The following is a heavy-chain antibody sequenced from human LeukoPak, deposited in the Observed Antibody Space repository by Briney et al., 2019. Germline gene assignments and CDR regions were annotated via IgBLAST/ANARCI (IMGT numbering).Heavy chain of an antibody. J-gene: IGHJ4*02. V-gene: IGHV3-30*02. CDR2: IRYDGSK. Sequence: PGGSLRLSCAASGFTFSSYGMHWVRQAPGKGLEWVAFIRYDGSKYYADSVKGRFTISRDNSKNTLYLQMNSLRAEDTAVYYCAKDVLGGSGYFLFDSWGRGTLATVSS. CDR1: GFTFSSYG. D-gene: IGHD3-3*01. CDR3: AKDVLGGSGYFLFDS.